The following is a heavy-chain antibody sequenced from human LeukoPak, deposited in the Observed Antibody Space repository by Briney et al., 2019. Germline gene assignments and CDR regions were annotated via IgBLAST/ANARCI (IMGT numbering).Heavy chain of an antibody. CDR1: GVSISRGGYY. CDR3: ARVYYDSSGYYYYYYYMDV. J-gene: IGHJ6*03. Sequence: SQTLSLTCTVPGVSISRGGYYWRGVREHPGKGLEWIGYMYYSGSAYYNPSLNSRVTISVDPSKNQFSLKLSSVTAAHTAVYYCARVYYDSSGYYYYYYYMDVWGKGTPVTVSS. V-gene: IGHV4-31*03. CDR2: MYYSGSA. D-gene: IGHD3-22*01.